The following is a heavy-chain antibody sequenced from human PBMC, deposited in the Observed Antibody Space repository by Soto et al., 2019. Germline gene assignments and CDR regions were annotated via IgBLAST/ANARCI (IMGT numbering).Heavy chain of an antibody. CDR3: ARMPSYLYYFDY. CDR2: IDWDDDK. CDR1: GFSLSTSGMC. D-gene: IGHD3-10*01. J-gene: IGHJ4*02. V-gene: IGHV2-70*11. Sequence: SGPTLVNPTQTLTLTCTFSGFSLSTSGMCVSWIRQPPGKALEWLARIDWDDDKYYSTSLKTRLTISKDTSKNQVVLTMTNMVLLDTATYYCARMPSYLYYFDYWGQGTLVTVSS.